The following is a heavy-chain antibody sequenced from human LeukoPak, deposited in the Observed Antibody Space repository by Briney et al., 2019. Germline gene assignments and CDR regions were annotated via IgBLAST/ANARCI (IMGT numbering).Heavy chain of an antibody. J-gene: IGHJ6*03. CDR3: ARGPPRGKYYVLDV. D-gene: IGHD1-1*01. CDR1: GFTFSSFD. Sequence: PGGSLRLSCAASGFTFSSFDMHWVRQPTGQGLEWVSTIGTASDTYYPGSVEGRFTLSRDNAKNSLYLQMNSLTAGDTAVYYCARGPPRGKYYVLDVWGKGTTVTVSS. CDR2: IGTASDT. V-gene: IGHV3-13*01.